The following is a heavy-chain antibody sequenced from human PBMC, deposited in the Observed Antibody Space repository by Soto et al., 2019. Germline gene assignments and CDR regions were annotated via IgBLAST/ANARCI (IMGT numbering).Heavy chain of an antibody. V-gene: IGHV4-39*01. CDR3: ARAAQGIAARPYSSSWYGPFDSGIYYYYYMDV. Sequence: SETLSLTCTVSGGSISSSSYYWGWIRQPPGKGLEWIGSIYYSGSTYYNPSLKSRVTISVDTSKNQFSLKLSSVTAADTAVYYCARAAQGIAARPYSSSWYGPFDSGIYYYYYMDVWGKGTTVTVSS. D-gene: IGHD6-13*01. CDR2: IYYSGST. CDR1: GGSISSSSYY. J-gene: IGHJ6*03.